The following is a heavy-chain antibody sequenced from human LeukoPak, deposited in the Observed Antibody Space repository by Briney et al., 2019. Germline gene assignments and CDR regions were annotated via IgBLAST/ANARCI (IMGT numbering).Heavy chain of an antibody. J-gene: IGHJ4*02. Sequence: GGSLRLSCAASGFTFNTYAMSWVRQAPGKGLEGVSSVSENGESTYYADAVKGRFTISSDNSRHTLYLTMNSLRAEDTAVYYCASYFHYGDYASLWYWGQGTLVTVSP. CDR2: VSENGEST. D-gene: IGHD4-17*01. CDR1: GFTFNTYA. CDR3: ASYFHYGDYASLWY. V-gene: IGHV3-23*01.